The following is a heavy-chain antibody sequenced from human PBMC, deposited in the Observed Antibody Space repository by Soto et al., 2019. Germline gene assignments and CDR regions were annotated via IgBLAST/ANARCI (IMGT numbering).Heavy chain of an antibody. CDR3: ARQDHDSSGYDY. J-gene: IGHJ4*02. CDR1: GFTFSSYA. D-gene: IGHD3-22*01. CDR2: ISYDGSNK. V-gene: IGHV3-30-3*01. Sequence: GGSLRLSCAASGFTFSSYAMHWVRQAPGKGLEWVAVISYDGSNKYYADSVKGRFTISRDNSKNTLYLQMNSLRAEDTAVYYCARQDHDSSGYDYWGQGTLVTVSS.